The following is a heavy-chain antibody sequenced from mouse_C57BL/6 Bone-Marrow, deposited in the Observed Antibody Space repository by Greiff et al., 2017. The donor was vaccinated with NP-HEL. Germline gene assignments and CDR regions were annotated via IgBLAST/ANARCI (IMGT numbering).Heavy chain of an antibody. V-gene: IGHV5-4*01. CDR1: GFTFSSYA. CDR2: ISDGGSYT. Sequence: EVQLVESGGGLVKPGGSLKFSCAASGFTFSSYAMSWVRQTPEKRLEWVATISDGGSYTYYPDNVKGRFTISRDNAKNNLYLQMSHLKSEDTAMYYCARGGLRRFHWYFDVWGTGTTVTVSS. CDR3: ARGGLRRFHWYFDV. J-gene: IGHJ1*03. D-gene: IGHD2-4*01.